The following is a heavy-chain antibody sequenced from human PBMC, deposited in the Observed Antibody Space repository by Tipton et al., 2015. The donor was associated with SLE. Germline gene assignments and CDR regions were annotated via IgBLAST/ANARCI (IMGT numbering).Heavy chain of an antibody. CDR1: GYSIRIGYY. V-gene: IGHV4-38-2*02. CDR2: IHHSGIT. D-gene: IGHD5-12*01. Sequence: TLSLTCNVSGYSIRIGYYWGWIRQAPGKGLEWTGTIHHSGITYYNPSLKSRVTISVDTSKNQFPLKLRSVTAADTAVYYCAREYSGYDYRTFDHWGQGTLFTVFS. J-gene: IGHJ4*02. CDR3: AREYSGYDYRTFDH.